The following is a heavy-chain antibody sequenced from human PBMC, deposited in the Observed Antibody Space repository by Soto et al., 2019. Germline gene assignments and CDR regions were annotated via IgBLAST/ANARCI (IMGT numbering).Heavy chain of an antibody. CDR1: GGSFSGYY. CDR3: AREQDCSSTSCYRAAGAGMDV. V-gene: IGHV4-34*01. J-gene: IGHJ6*02. Sequence: SETLSLTCAVYGGSFSGYYWRWIRQPPGKGLEWIGEINHSGSTNYNPSLKSRVTLSVDTSKNQFSLKLSSVTAADTAVYDCAREQDCSSTSCYRAAGAGMDVWGQGTTVTV. CDR2: INHSGST. D-gene: IGHD2-2*01.